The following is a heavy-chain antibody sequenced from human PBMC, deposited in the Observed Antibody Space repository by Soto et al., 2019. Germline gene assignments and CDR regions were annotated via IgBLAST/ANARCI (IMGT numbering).Heavy chain of an antibody. CDR2: FDPEDGET. Sequence: ASVKVSFKVSGYTLTELSMHWVRQAPGKGLEWMGGFDPEDGETIYAQKFQGRVTMTEDTSTDTAYMELSSLRSEDTAVYYCATDFIRGRSFDYWGQGTLVTVSS. V-gene: IGHV1-24*01. CDR3: ATDFIRGRSFDY. J-gene: IGHJ4*02. CDR1: GYTLTELS. D-gene: IGHD3-16*01.